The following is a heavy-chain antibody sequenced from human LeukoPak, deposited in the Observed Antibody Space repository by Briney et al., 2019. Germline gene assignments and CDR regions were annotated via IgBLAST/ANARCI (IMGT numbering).Heavy chain of an antibody. Sequence: GGSLRLACAASGFTFSSYAMNWVRQAPGKGLEWVSYISSSTSIIYYADSVKGRFTISRDNAKNSLYLQMNSLRAEDTAVYYCARDSSDEWGELSDAFDIWGQGTMVTVSS. J-gene: IGHJ3*02. CDR2: ISSSTSII. D-gene: IGHD1-26*01. CDR1: GFTFSSYA. CDR3: ARDSSDEWGELSDAFDI. V-gene: IGHV3-48*04.